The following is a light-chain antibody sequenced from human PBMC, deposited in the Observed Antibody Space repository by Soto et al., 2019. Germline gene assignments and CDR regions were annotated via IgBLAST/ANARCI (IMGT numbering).Light chain of an antibody. CDR3: QQYGSSPWT. Sequence: EIVMTQSPGTLSLSPGERATLTCRASQSVSSSYVAWYQQKPGQAPSHLIYGASSSATGIPDRFSGSGSGTDFTLTISRLEPEDFAVYYCQQYGSSPWTFGQGTKVEIK. J-gene: IGKJ1*01. CDR2: GAS. V-gene: IGKV3-20*01. CDR1: QSVSSSY.